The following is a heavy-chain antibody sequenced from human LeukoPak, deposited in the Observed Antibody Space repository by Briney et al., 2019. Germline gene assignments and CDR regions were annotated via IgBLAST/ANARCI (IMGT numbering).Heavy chain of an antibody. Sequence: GGSLRLSCAASGFTFSNYNMDWVRQAPGKGLEWVSSISSGSSFIYYADSVKGRITISRDNAKNSLYLQMNSLRAEDTAVYYCARAGPGSVVGPFDYWGQGTLVTVSS. V-gene: IGHV3-21*01. CDR3: ARAGPGSVVGPFDY. CDR2: ISSGSSFI. J-gene: IGHJ4*02. CDR1: GFTFSNYN. D-gene: IGHD6-19*01.